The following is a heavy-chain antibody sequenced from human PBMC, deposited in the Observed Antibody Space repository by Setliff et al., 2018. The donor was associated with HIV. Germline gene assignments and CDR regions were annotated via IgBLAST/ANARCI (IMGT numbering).Heavy chain of an antibody. CDR2: IYNSGST. V-gene: IGHV4-30-4*08. CDR3: ARETNASGSLTAYWYFDL. Sequence: PSETLSLTCTVSGGSISSGDYYWTWIRQPPGKGLEWIGYIYNSGSTYYEPSLRGRVTISIDRSKNQFSLKLNSVPTADTAVYYCARETNASGSLTAYWYFDLWGRGTLVTVSS. D-gene: IGHD3-10*01. J-gene: IGHJ2*01. CDR1: GGSISSGDYY.